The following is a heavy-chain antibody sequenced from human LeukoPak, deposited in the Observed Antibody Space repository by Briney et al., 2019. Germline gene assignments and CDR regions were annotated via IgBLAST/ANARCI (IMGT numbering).Heavy chain of an antibody. Sequence: GGSLRLSCAASGFTFSSYAMSWVRQAPGKGLEWVSGISGSGGNTYYVDSVKGRFTISRDNSKNTLYLQMNSLRAEDTAVYSCTKNRDSSIWTDFDHWGQGTLVTVSS. D-gene: IGHD6-13*01. J-gene: IGHJ4*02. V-gene: IGHV3-23*01. CDR1: GFTFSSYA. CDR3: TKNRDSSIWTDFDH. CDR2: ISGSGGNT.